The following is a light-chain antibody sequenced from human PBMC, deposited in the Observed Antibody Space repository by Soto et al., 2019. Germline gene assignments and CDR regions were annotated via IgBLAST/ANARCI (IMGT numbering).Light chain of an antibody. Sequence: QSALTQPASVSGSPGQSITVSCTGTSSDLGGYNYVSWYQHHPGKAPKLMIYEVINRPSGVSNRFSGSKSGNTASLAISGLQAEDEADYYCSSYTSSGTLVFGTGTKVTVL. CDR2: EVI. CDR1: SSDLGGYNY. J-gene: IGLJ1*01. CDR3: SSYTSSGTLV. V-gene: IGLV2-14*01.